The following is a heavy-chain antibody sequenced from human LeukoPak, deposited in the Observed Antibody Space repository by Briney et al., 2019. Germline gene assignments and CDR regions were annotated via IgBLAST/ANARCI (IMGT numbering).Heavy chain of an antibody. J-gene: IGHJ4*02. D-gene: IGHD1-26*01. CDR1: GFTFRSYW. Sequence: GGSLRLSCAASGFTFRSYWMHWVRQAPGKGLVWVSRINIDGSSGSYADSVEGRFTISRDNAKNTVYLQMNSLRAEDTAIYYCARDIPRGTTTLDYWGRGTLVTVSS. CDR3: ARDIPRGTTTLDY. V-gene: IGHV3-74*01. CDR2: INIDGSSG.